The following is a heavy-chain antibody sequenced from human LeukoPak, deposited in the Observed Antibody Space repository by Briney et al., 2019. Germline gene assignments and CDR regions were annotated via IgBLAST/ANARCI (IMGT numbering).Heavy chain of an antibody. CDR1: GFTFSIYS. J-gene: IGHJ4*02. CDR2: ISGSSTFA. V-gene: IGHV3-21*05. CDR3: ARDGGGGLDY. D-gene: IGHD2-15*01. Sequence: GGSLRLSCAASGFTFSIYSMNWIRQAPGKGLEWISYISGSSTFASYADSVKGRFTISRDNAKNSLYLQMNSLRAEDTAVYYCARDGGGGLDYWGQGTLVTVSS.